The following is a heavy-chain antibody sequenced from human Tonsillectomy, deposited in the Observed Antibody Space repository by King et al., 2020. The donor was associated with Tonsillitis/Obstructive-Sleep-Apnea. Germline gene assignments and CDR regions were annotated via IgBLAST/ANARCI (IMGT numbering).Heavy chain of an antibody. CDR2: INDRGST. V-gene: IGHV4-34*01. J-gene: IGHJ5*02. CDR1: GGSFSHYF. Sequence: VQLQQWGAGLLKPSETMSLNCAVFGGSFSHYFWSWVRQPPGKGLEWIGEINDRGSTNYNPSLKSRVSISVDASNNEFYLKLTSVTAADTAVYYCARLSHNSVFVSGSPIPWGQGPLVIVSS. CDR3: ARLSHNSVFVSGSPIP. D-gene: IGHD3-10*01.